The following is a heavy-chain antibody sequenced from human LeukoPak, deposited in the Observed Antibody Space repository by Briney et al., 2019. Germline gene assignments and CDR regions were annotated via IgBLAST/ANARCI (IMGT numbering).Heavy chain of an antibody. CDR2: IRNKANSYAT. CDR1: GFAFNNAW. Sequence: GGSLRLSCAASGFAFNNAWMSWVRQASGKGLEWVGRIRNKANSYATAYTASVKGRFTISRDDSKNTAYLQMNSLKTEDTAVYYCTRYSSSDNWFDPWGQGTLVTVSS. CDR3: TRYSSSDNWFDP. J-gene: IGHJ5*02. V-gene: IGHV3-73*01. D-gene: IGHD6-6*01.